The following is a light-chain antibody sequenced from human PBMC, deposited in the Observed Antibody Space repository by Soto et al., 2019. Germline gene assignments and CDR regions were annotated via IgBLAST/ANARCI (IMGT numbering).Light chain of an antibody. CDR3: LQDYNSPYT. V-gene: IGKV1-6*01. CDR2: AAS. Sequence: AIQMTQSPSSLSASVGDRVTITCRARQGIRNDSGWYQQKPGKAPKPLIYAASSLQSGVPSRFSGSGSGTDFTLTISSLQPEDFATYYCLQDYNSPYTFGQGTKLEIK. J-gene: IGKJ2*01. CDR1: QGIRND.